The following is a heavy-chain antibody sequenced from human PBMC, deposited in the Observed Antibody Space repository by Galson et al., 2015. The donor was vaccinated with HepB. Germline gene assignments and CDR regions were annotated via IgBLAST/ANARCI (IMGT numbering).Heavy chain of an antibody. CDR3: ARDDGYSSGFSGLGFDY. D-gene: IGHD6-19*01. V-gene: IGHV4-31*03. CDR1: GGSISSGGYY. J-gene: IGHJ4*02. CDR2: IYYSGST. Sequence: TLSLTCTVSGGSISSGGYYWSWIRQHPGKGLEWIGYIYYSGSTYYNPSLKSRVTISVDTSKNQFSLKLSSVTAADTAVYYCARDDGYSSGFSGLGFDYWGQGTLVTVSS.